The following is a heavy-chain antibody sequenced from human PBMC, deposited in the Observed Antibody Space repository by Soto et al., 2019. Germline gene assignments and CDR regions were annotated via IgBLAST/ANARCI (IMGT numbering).Heavy chain of an antibody. Sequence: SETLSLTCTVSGGSISSYYWSWIRQPAGKGLEWIGRIYTSGSTNYNPSLKSRVTMPVDTSKNQFSLKLSSVTAADTAVYYCARDPGIAAAGAYYYGMDVWGQGTTVTVSS. D-gene: IGHD6-13*01. CDR3: ARDPGIAAAGAYYYGMDV. CDR1: GGSISSYY. J-gene: IGHJ6*02. V-gene: IGHV4-4*07. CDR2: IYTSGST.